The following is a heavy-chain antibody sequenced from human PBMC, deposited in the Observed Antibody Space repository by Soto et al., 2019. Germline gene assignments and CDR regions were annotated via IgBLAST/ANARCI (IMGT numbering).Heavy chain of an antibody. D-gene: IGHD1-26*01. V-gene: IGHV4-38-2*01. CDR1: GYSINSGYY. CDR3: ARGGYSGTYYGEAFDY. J-gene: IGHJ4*02. CDR2: IYHSGST. Sequence: NPSETLSLTCAVSGYSINSGYYWGWIRQPPGKGLEWIGSIYHSGSTYYNPSLKSRVTISVDTSKNQFSLKLSSVTAADTAVYYCARGGYSGTYYGEAFDYSGQGTLVTLSS.